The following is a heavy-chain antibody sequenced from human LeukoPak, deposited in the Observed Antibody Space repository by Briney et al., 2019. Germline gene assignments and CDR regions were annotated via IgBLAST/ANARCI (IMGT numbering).Heavy chain of an antibody. D-gene: IGHD3/OR15-3a*01. CDR2: IYYSEST. J-gene: IGHJ4*02. Sequence: SSETLSLTCTVSGGSISSYYWCWIRQPPGRGLEWIVYIYYSESTNHNPSLKSRVTISVDTSKNQFSLKLSSVTAADTAVYYCARSNPWTGYYYFDYWGQGTLVTVSS. V-gene: IGHV4-59*01. CDR1: GGSISSYY. CDR3: ARSNPWTGYYYFDY.